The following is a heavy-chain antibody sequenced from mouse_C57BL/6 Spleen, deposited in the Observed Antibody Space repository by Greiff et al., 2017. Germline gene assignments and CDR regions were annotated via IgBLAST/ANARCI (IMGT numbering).Heavy chain of an antibody. CDR3: ARTHYYYGSSDYAMDD. Sequence: VKLQQPGTELVKPVASVKLSCKASGYTFTSYWMHWVTQRPGQGLEWIGNINPSNGGTNYNEKFKSNATLTVDKSSSTAYMQRSSLTSEDSAVYYCARTHYYYGSSDYAMDDWGGGASVTIAS. V-gene: IGHV1-53*01. CDR2: INPSNGGT. J-gene: IGHJ4*01. CDR1: GYTFTSYW. D-gene: IGHD1-1*01.